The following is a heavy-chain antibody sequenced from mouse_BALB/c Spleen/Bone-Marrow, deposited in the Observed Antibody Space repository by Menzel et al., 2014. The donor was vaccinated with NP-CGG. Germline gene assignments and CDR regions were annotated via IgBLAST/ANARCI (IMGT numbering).Heavy chain of an antibody. D-gene: IGHD2-2*01. Sequence: QVQLQESGPGLLQPSQTLSLTCSFSGFSLSTSGMGVSWLRQPSGQGLEWLVNPYWDDAKCYHPTLKSRITTSNKTSSNQVFLKITSVDTADTATYFCARSPDGYGFAHWGQGTLVTVSA. CDR3: ARSPDGYGFAH. CDR2: PYWDDAK. CDR1: GFSLSTSGMG. J-gene: IGHJ3*01. V-gene: IGHV8-12*01.